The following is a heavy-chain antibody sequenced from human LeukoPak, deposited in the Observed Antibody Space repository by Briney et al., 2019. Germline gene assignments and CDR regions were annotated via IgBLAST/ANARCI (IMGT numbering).Heavy chain of an antibody. J-gene: IGHJ6*03. CDR2: ISSSSSYI. D-gene: IGHD6-6*01. CDR3: ASHNPRIAARPCYYYYMDV. CDR1: GFTFSSYE. V-gene: IGHV3-21*01. Sequence: GGSLRLSCAASGFTFSSYEMNWVRQAPGRGLEWVSSISSSSSYIYYADSVKGRFTISRDNAKNSLYLQMNSLRAEDTAVYYCASHNPRIAARPCYYYYMDVWGKGTTVTVSS.